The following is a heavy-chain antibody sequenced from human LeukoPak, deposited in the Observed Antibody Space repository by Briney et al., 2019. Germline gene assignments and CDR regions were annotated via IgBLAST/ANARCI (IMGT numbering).Heavy chain of an antibody. V-gene: IGHV3-7*01. CDR1: GFRFGDYW. D-gene: IGHD1-26*01. CDR3: ARVGAWDLQRVFEY. J-gene: IGHJ4*02. Sequence: PGGSLRLSCAASGFRFGDYWMTWARHIPGKGLEWVANIKQDGAEKPYAESVEGRFIISRDSAKNSLYLEMDSLKVEDTAVCYCARVGAWDLQRVFEYWGQGTLVTVSS. CDR2: IKQDGAEK.